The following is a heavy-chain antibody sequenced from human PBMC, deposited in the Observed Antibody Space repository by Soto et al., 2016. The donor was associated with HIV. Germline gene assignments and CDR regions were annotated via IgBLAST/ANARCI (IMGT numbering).Heavy chain of an antibody. CDR1: GGTFSTFS. CDR3: ARGRKGGDYYYWYFDL. V-gene: IGHV1-69*12. CDR2: MIPIFGKA. J-gene: IGHJ2*01. Sequence: QVQLVQSGAEVKKPGSSVKVSCKASGGTFSTFSISWVRQAPGQGLEWMGGMIPIFGKANYAQKFQGRVTITADESTNTAYMELSSLRSEDTAVYYCARGRKGGDYYYWYFDLWGLAPWSLSPQ. D-gene: IGHD4-17*01.